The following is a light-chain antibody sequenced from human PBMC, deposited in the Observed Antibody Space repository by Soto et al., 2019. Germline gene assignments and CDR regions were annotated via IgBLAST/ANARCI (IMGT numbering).Light chain of an antibody. J-gene: IGKJ3*01. Sequence: AIRMTQSPSSLSASTGDRVTFTCRASQGISSSLAWYQQKPGKAPKLLIYAASTLQSGVPSRFSGSGSGTDFTLTITCLQSEDFETYYCQQYYSYPRTFGPGTKVAIK. CDR2: AAS. CDR3: QQYYSYPRT. CDR1: QGISSS. V-gene: IGKV1-8*01.